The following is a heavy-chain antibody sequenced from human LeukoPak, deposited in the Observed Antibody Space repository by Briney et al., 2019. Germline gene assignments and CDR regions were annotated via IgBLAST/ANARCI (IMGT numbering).Heavy chain of an antibody. CDR2: IRYDGSNK. CDR3: AKDSSPSSSWGTWFDP. CDR1: GFTFSSYG. V-gene: IGHV3-30*02. D-gene: IGHD6-13*01. Sequence: GGSLRLSCAASGFTFSSYGMHWVRQAPGKGLEWVALIRYDGSNKYYADSVKGRFTISRDNSKNTLYLQMNSLRAEDTAVYYCAKDSSPSSSWGTWFDPWGQGTLVTVSS. J-gene: IGHJ5*02.